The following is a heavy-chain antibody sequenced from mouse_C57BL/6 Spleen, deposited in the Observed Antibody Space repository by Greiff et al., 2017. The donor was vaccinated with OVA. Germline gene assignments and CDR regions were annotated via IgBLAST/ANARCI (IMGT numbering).Heavy chain of an antibody. Sequence: VQLQQPGAELVKPGASVEMSCKASGYTFTSYWITWVKQRPGQGLEWIGDIYPGSGSTNYNEKFKSKATLTVDTSSSTAYMQLSSLTSEDSAVYYCARGGDGENYFDYWGQGTTLTVSS. CDR1: GYTFTSYW. V-gene: IGHV1-55*01. CDR3: ARGGDGENYFDY. D-gene: IGHD3-3*01. J-gene: IGHJ2*01. CDR2: IYPGSGST.